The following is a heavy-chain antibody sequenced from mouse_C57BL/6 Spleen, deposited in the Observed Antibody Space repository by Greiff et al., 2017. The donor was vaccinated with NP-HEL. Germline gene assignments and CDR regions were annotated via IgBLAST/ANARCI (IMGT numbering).Heavy chain of an antibody. CDR1: GFTFSDYY. Sequence: EVMLVESEGGLVQPGSSMKLSCTASGFTFSDYYMAWVRQVPEKGLEWVANINYDGSSTYYLDSLKSRFIISRDNAKNILYLQMSSLKSEDTATYYCARVDDYNFAYWGQGTLVTVSA. D-gene: IGHD2-4*01. J-gene: IGHJ3*01. CDR3: ARVDDYNFAY. V-gene: IGHV5-16*01. CDR2: INYDGSST.